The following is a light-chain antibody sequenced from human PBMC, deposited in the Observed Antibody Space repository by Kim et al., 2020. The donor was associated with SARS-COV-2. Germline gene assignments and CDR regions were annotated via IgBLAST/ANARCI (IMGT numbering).Light chain of an antibody. CDR1: SSDVGAYNY. CDR3: NSYTSSNTYV. J-gene: IGLJ1*01. CDR2: DVS. V-gene: IGLV2-14*03. Sequence: GQSITISGTGTSSDVGAYNYVSWYQQHPGKAPKLMIYDVSKRPSGVSNRFSGSKSGNTGSLTISGLQAEDEADYYCNSYTSSNTYVFGTGTKVTVL.